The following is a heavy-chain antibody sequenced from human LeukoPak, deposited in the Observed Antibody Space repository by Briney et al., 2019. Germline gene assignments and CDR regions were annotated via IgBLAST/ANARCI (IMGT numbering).Heavy chain of an antibody. Sequence: SQTLSLTCTASGDPIRSETYFWTWIRQHRGKGLEWIGYIYYSGRIYYNPSLKSRVTISLDTSKSQFSLKLDSVTAADTAVSFCARDTSAAGNIDSWGQGNLVTVSS. D-gene: IGHD6-25*01. CDR3: ARDTSAAGNIDS. J-gene: IGHJ4*02. V-gene: IGHV4-31*03. CDR2: IYYSGRI. CDR1: GDPIRSETYF.